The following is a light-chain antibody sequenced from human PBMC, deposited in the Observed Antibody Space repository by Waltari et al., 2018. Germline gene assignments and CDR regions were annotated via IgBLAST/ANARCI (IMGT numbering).Light chain of an antibody. V-gene: IGKV4-1*01. J-gene: IGKJ3*01. CDR1: QNVLYSSNNKNY. CDR3: QQYDSTPLT. CDR2: WAS. Sequence: DIVMTQSPDSLAVSLGERATINCKSSQNVLYSSNNKNYLAWYQQKPGQPPKLLIYWASTRASGVPDRCSGSGSGTDFTRTISSLQAEDVAVYYCQQYDSTPLTFGPGTKEDIK.